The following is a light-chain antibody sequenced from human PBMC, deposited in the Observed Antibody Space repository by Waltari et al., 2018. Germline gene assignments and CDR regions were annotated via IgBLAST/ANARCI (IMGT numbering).Light chain of an antibody. CDR1: QDISNH. J-gene: IGKJ2*01. CDR3: QQYDNPPYT. Sequence: DIQMTQSPSSLSASVGDRVTITCQASQDISNHLNWYQQKPGKAPNLVIYDASNLETGVPSRFSGSGSGTDCTFTIASLQPEAIATYHCQQYDNPPYTFGQGTKLEI. CDR2: DAS. V-gene: IGKV1-33*01.